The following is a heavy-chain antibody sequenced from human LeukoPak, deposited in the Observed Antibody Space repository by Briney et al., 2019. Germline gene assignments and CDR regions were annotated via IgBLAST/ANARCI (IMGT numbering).Heavy chain of an antibody. CDR3: ARVEGRDEYYFDY. V-gene: IGHV1-69*13. Sequence: GASVKVSCKASGGTFSSYAISWVRQAPGQGLEWMGRIIPIFGTANYAQKFQGRVTITADESTSTAYMELSSLRSEDTAVYYCARVEGRDEYYFDYWGQGTLVTVSS. CDR1: GGTFSSYA. J-gene: IGHJ4*02. CDR2: IIPIFGTA.